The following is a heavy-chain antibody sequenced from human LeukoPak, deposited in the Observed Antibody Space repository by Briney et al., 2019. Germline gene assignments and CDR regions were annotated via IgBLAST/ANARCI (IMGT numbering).Heavy chain of an antibody. Sequence: GESLKISCKGSGYSFTSYWIGWVRQMPGKGLEWMGIIYPGDSDTRYSPSLQGQVTISADKSISTAYLQWSSLKASDTAMYYCARDYYGSGSHNWFDPWGQGTLVTVSS. CDR3: ARDYYGSGSHNWFDP. V-gene: IGHV5-51*01. J-gene: IGHJ5*02. D-gene: IGHD3-10*01. CDR2: IYPGDSDT. CDR1: GYSFTSYW.